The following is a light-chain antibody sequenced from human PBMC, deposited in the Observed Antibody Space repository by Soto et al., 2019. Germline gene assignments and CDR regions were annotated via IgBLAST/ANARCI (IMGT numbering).Light chain of an antibody. J-gene: IGLJ2*01. CDR1: SSDVGGYNY. Sequence: QSVLTQPASVSGSPGQSITISCTGTSSDVGGYNYVSWYQQHPGKAPKLMIYDVSNRPSGVSNRFSGSKSGNTASLTISGLQAEEGADYTCRSYTSSSTLVVFGGGTKLTVL. CDR3: RSYTSSSTLVV. V-gene: IGLV2-14*01. CDR2: DVS.